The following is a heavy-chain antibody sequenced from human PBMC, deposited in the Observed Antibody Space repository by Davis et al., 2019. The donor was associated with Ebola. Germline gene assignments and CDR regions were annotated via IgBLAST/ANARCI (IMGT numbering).Heavy chain of an antibody. D-gene: IGHD1-26*01. J-gene: IGHJ3*02. CDR3: AKDTSNIWFDI. Sequence: GESLKISCAASGFSVSDKYMSWVRQAPGKGLEWVSVIYRDGRMYHVDSVKDRFTISRDNSKNTLYLQMNGLRVEDTAIYYCAKDTSNIWFDIWGQGTMVTVSS. CDR1: GFSVSDKY. V-gene: IGHV3-53*01. CDR2: IYRDGRM.